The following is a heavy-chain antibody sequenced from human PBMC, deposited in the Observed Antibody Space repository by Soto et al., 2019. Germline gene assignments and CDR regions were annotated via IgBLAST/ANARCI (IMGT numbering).Heavy chain of an antibody. CDR3: ARGPPFGY. Sequence: SETLSLTCTVSGGSISGSRYYWGWIRQPPGRGLEWIGSIYYSGSTYYNPSLKSRVTVSVDTSKNQFSLKLSSVTAADTAVYYCARGPPFGYWGQGTLVTVSS. J-gene: IGHJ4*02. CDR2: IYYSGST. CDR1: GGSISGSRYY. V-gene: IGHV4-39*07. D-gene: IGHD3-10*01.